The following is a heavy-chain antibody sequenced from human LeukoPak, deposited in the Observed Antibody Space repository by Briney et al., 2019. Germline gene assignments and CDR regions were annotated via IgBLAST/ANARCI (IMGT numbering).Heavy chain of an antibody. CDR3: AKDSGYCSSTSCYTAFDV. Sequence: GGSLRLSCAASGFTFSSYAMSWVRQAPGKGLEWVSAISGSGGSTYYADSVKGRFTISRDNSKNTLYLQMNSLRAEDTAVYYCAKDSGYCSSTSCYTAFDVWGQGTMVIVSS. CDR2: ISGSGGST. V-gene: IGHV3-23*01. CDR1: GFTFSSYA. J-gene: IGHJ3*01. D-gene: IGHD2-2*02.